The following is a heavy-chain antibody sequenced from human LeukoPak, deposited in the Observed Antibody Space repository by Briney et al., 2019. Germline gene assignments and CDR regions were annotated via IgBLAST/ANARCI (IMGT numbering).Heavy chain of an antibody. D-gene: IGHD6-13*01. V-gene: IGHV3-23*01. CDR1: GFIFNHHA. CDR3: ARVVSSSWTGYYYGMDV. Sequence: GGSLRLSCAASGFIFNHHAMSWVRQAPGKGLEWVSSTTGDGFTFYADSVKGQFTISRDNSKNTLYLQMNSLRAEDTAVYYCARVVSSSWTGYYYGMDVWGQGTTVTVSS. CDR2: TTGDGFT. J-gene: IGHJ6*02.